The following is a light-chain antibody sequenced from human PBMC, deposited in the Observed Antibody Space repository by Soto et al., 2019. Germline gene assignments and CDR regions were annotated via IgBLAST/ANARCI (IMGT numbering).Light chain of an antibody. V-gene: IGLV2-18*02. CDR1: NSDVGNYDR. CDR2: AVT. J-gene: IGLJ2*01. CDR3: CSYAGGRLV. Sequence: QSALTQPPSVSGSLGQSVTISCTGTNSDVGNYDRVSRYQQPPGTAPKLMIYAVTNRPSGVPDRFSGSKSGNTASLTISGLQAEDEADYYCCSYAGGRLVFGGGTKLTVL.